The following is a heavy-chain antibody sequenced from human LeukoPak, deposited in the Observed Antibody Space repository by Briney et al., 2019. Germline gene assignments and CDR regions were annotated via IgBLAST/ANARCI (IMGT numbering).Heavy chain of an antibody. CDR3: AKVGYSSSWYPS. CDR2: ISGSGGGT. Sequence: GGSLRLSCAASGFTFSSYAMSWVRQAPGKGLEWVSAISGSGGGTYYADSVKGRFTISRDNSKNTLYLQMNSLRAEDTAVYYCAKVGYSSSWYPSWGQGTLVTVSS. CDR1: GFTFSSYA. J-gene: IGHJ5*02. V-gene: IGHV3-23*01. D-gene: IGHD6-13*01.